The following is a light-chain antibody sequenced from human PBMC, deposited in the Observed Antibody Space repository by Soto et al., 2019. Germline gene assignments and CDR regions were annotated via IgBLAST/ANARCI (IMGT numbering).Light chain of an antibody. CDR3: QQYKTWLT. Sequence: EVVLTQSPATLSVSPGERVTLSCRASQSVDYSLAWYQQKPGQAPRLLIYGVATRATGIPARFSGSASGTEFTLTISSLQSEDFAIYYCQQYKTWLTFGGGTKVEIK. CDR1: QSVDYS. CDR2: GVA. V-gene: IGKV3-15*01. J-gene: IGKJ4*01.